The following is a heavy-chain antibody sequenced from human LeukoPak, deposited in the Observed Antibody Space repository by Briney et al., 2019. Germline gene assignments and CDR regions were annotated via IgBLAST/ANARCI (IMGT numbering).Heavy chain of an antibody. D-gene: IGHD1-1*01. Sequence: ASVKVSCKASGYTFTSYYMHWVRQAPGQGLEWMGIINPSGGSTSYAQKFQGRVTMTRDTSTSTVYMELSSLRSEDTAVYYCAPTNNLYYYFDYWGQGTLVTVSS. CDR3: APTNNLYYYFDY. J-gene: IGHJ4*02. V-gene: IGHV1-46*01. CDR1: GYTFTSYY. CDR2: INPSGGST.